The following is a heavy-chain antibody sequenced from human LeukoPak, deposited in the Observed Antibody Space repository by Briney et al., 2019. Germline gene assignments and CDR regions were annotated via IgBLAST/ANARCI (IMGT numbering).Heavy chain of an antibody. D-gene: IGHD3-3*01. CDR3: ARGFHYDFWSGSYYFDY. J-gene: IGHJ4*02. V-gene: IGHV3-23*01. CDR2: ISGSGDAT. CDR1: GFTFSDYA. Sequence: QPGGSLRLSCAASGFTFSDYAMSWVRQAPEKGLEWVSAISGSGDATKYADSVKGRFTISRDKSKNTLYLQMNSLRAEDTAVYYCARGFHYDFWSGSYYFDYWGQGTLVTVSS.